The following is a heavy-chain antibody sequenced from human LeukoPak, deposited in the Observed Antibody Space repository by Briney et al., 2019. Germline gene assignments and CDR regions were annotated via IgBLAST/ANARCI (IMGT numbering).Heavy chain of an antibody. CDR3: ARRITPGTSRGAFAY. CDR1: GFTFSSYA. CDR2: ISFDGSNK. V-gene: IGHV3-30-3*01. Sequence: GGSLRLSCAASGFTFSSYAMHWVRQAPGKGLEWVAVISFDGSNKYYADSVKGRFTISRDNSKNTLFLQMTSLRAEDTALYYCARRITPGTSRGAFAYWGQGTLVTVSS. D-gene: IGHD6-13*01. J-gene: IGHJ4*02.